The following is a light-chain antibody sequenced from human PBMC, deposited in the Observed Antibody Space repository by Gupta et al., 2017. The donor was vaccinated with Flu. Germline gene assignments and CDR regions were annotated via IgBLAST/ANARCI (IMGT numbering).Light chain of an antibody. CDR1: SLSTHY. CDR3: QSAYNSGNYVV. J-gene: IGLJ3*02. CDR2: KDT. Sequence: SYPLSQPPSLSVSPGQTATTTCSGDSLSTHYSYWYQQKPGQAPVLVIFKDTERPSGIPERFSGTNSGTAVTLTIRGVQAEDEAAYYCQSAYNSGNYVVFGGGTKLTVL. V-gene: IGLV3-25*03.